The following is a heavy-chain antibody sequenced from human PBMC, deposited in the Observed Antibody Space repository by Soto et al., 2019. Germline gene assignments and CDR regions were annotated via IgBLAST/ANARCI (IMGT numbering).Heavy chain of an antibody. Sequence: SSETLSLTCTVSGGSISSYYWSWIRQPPGKGLEWIGYIYYSGSTNYNPSLESRVTISIDTSKNQFSLKLSSVTAADTAVYSCARHYCSGDNRYYFDYCGQGTLVTVSS. V-gene: IGHV4-59*08. J-gene: IGHJ4*02. CDR1: GGSISSYY. D-gene: IGHD2-15*01. CDR2: IYYSGST. CDR3: ARHYCSGDNRYYFDY.